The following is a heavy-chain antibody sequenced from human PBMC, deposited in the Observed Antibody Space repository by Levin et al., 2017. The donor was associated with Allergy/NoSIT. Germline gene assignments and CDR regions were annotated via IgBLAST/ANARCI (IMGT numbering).Heavy chain of an antibody. V-gene: IGHV4-59*01. D-gene: IGHD1-1*01. CDR3: AREGTDYYYGMDV. CDR1: GGSISSYY. CDR2: IYYSGST. Sequence: SETLSLTCTVSGGSISSYYWSWIRQPPGKGLEWIGYIYYSGSTNYNPSLKSRVTISVDTSKNQFSLKLSSVTAADTAVYYCAREGTDYYYGMDVWGQGTTVTVSS. J-gene: IGHJ6*02.